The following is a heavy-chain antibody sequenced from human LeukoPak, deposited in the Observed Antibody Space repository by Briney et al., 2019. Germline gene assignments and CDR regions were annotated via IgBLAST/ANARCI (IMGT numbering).Heavy chain of an antibody. CDR1: GGSISSYY. CDR2: IYYSGST. J-gene: IGHJ6*03. CDR3: ARYCSSTSENSKDYMDV. D-gene: IGHD2-2*01. V-gene: IGHV4-59*12. Sequence: PSETLSLTCTVSGGSISSYYWSWIRQPPGKGLEWIGYIYYSGSTNYNPSLKSRVTISVDTSKNQFSLKLSSVTAADTAVYYCARYCSSTSENSKDYMDVWGKGTTVTVSS.